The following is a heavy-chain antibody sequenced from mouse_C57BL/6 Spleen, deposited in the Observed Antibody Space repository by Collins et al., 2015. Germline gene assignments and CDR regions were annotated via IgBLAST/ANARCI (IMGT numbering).Heavy chain of an antibody. CDR1: GFDFSRYW. D-gene: IGHD2-14*01. V-gene: IGHV4-2*02. Sequence: EVKLLESGGGLVQPGGSLNLSCAASGFDFSRYWMSWARQAPGKGQEWIGEINPGSSTINYTPSLKDKFIISRDNAKNTLYLQMSKVRSEDTALYYCARRGRYDGAMDYWGQGTSVTVSS. J-gene: IGHJ4*01. CDR2: INPGSSTI. CDR3: ARRGRYDGAMDY.